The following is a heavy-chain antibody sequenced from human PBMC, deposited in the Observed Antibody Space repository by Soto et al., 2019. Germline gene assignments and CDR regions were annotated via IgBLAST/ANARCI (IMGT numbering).Heavy chain of an antibody. Sequence: QVQLQQSGPGLVKPSQTLSLTCAISGDSVSSNSAAWNWIRQSPSRGLEWLGRTYYRSKWHNNYAVSVNSRITINPDTSKNHFSLQLNSVTPEDTAVYYCARANEYTSSSGMDVWGQGTTVTVSS. CDR3: ARANEYTSSSGMDV. J-gene: IGHJ6*02. CDR1: GDSVSSNSAA. CDR2: TYYRSKWHN. V-gene: IGHV6-1*01. D-gene: IGHD6-6*01.